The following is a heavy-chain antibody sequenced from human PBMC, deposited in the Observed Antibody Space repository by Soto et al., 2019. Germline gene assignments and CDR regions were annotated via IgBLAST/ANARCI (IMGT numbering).Heavy chain of an antibody. V-gene: IGHV1-18*01. CDR3: ARDQFVVPADNLYYYGMDV. CDR2: ISAYNGNT. CDR1: GYTFTSYG. Sequence: ASVKVSCKASGYTFTSYGISWVRQAPGQGLEWMGWISAYNGNTNYAQKLQGRVTRTTDTSTSTAYMELRRLRSDDTAVYYCARDQFVVPADNLYYYGMDVWGQGTTVTVSS. D-gene: IGHD2-2*01. J-gene: IGHJ6*02.